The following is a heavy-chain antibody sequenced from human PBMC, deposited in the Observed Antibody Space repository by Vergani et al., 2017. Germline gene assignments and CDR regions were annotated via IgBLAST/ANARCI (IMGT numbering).Heavy chain of an antibody. CDR2: ISGSGGST. CDR3: AKVNRIVVVPAAGYYFDY. V-gene: IGHV3-23*04. J-gene: IGHJ4*02. CDR1: GFTFSSYA. D-gene: IGHD2-2*01. Sequence: EVQLVESGGGLVQPGGSLRLSCAASGFTFSSYAMSWVRQAPGKGLEWVSAISGSGGSTYYADSVKGRFTISRDNSKNTLYLQMNSLRAEDTAVYYCAKVNRIVVVPAAGYYFDYWGQGTLVTVSS.